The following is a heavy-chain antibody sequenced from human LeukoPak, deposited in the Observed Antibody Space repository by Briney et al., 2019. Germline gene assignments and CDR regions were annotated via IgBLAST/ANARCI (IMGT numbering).Heavy chain of an antibody. CDR1: GGSFSGYY. D-gene: IGHD2-15*01. J-gene: IGHJ5*02. CDR3: ARDGSRVRYCSGGSCYRPLNWFDP. CDR2: INHSGST. Sequence: PSETLSLTCAVYGGSFSGYYWSWIRQPPGKGLEWIGEINHSGSTNYNPSLKSRVTISVDTSKNQFSLKLSSVTAADTAVYYCARDGSRVRYCSGGSCYRPLNWFDPWGQGTLVTASS. V-gene: IGHV4-34*01.